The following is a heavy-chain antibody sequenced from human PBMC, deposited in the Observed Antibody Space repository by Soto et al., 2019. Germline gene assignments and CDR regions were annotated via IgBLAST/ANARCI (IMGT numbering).Heavy chain of an antibody. CDR3: AKDLGDSSGYYPTAHDAFDI. Sequence: GGSLRLSCAASGFTFSSYAMSWVRQAPGKGLEWVSAISGSGGSTYYADSVKGRFTISRDNSKDTLYLQMNSLRAEDTAVYYCAKDLGDSSGYYPTAHDAFDIWGQGTMVTVSS. CDR1: GFTFSSYA. J-gene: IGHJ3*02. D-gene: IGHD3-22*01. CDR2: ISGSGGST. V-gene: IGHV3-23*01.